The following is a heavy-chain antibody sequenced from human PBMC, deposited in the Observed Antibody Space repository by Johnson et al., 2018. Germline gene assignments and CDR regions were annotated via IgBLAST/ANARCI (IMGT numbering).Heavy chain of an antibody. Sequence: QVQLQESGPGLVKPSETLSLTCTVSGGSISSYYWSWIRQPPGKGLEWIGYIYYSGSTNYNPSLKSRVPISVDTSKNQFALKLSSVTAADTAVYYCARARVQQLVPVYYYYGMDVWGQGTTVTVSS. D-gene: IGHD6-6*01. CDR2: IYYSGST. J-gene: IGHJ6*02. CDR1: GGSISSYY. V-gene: IGHV4-59*01. CDR3: ARARVQQLVPVYYYYGMDV.